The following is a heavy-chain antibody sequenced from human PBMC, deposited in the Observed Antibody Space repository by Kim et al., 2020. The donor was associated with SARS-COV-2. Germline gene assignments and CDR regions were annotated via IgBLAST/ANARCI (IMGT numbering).Heavy chain of an antibody. Sequence: SETLSLTCAVYGGSFSGYYWSWIRKPPGKGLEWIGEISDGGSTNYSPSLESRVTISQHTSENQFSLKLTSVTAADTAVYYCARGYSSGTYLRYWGQGTLVTVSS. CDR1: GGSFSGYY. CDR2: ISDGGST. J-gene: IGHJ4*02. V-gene: IGHV4-34*01. CDR3: ARGYSSGTYLRY. D-gene: IGHD3-10*01.